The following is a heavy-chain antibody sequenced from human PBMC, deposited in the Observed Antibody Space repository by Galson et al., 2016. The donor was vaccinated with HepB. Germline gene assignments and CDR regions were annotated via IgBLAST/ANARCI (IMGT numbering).Heavy chain of an antibody. CDR2: ISGSGGSP. Sequence: SLRLSCAASGFSFSGYAMTWVRQAPGKGLEWVSSISGSGGSPYYADSVRGRFTISRDNSKNTLYLQMNSLRAEDTAVYYCANRGTNRRGYSYYFDYWGQGTLVTVSS. V-gene: IGHV3-23*01. J-gene: IGHJ4*02. CDR1: GFSFSGYA. D-gene: IGHD5-12*01. CDR3: ANRGTNRRGYSYYFDY.